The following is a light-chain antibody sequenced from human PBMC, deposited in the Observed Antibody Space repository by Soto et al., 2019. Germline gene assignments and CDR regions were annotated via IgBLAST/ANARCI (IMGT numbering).Light chain of an antibody. V-gene: IGKV3-11*01. CDR3: QQSVDWLT. CDR1: QSVSIY. J-gene: IGKJ4*01. Sequence: EIVLTQSPGTLSLSPGDRATLSCRASQSVSIYLAWYQQKPGQAPRLLIYDASNRVTGIPSRFSGSGSGTALTLTILRVEPYDFSVYYCQQSVDWLTFGGGTKVEIK. CDR2: DAS.